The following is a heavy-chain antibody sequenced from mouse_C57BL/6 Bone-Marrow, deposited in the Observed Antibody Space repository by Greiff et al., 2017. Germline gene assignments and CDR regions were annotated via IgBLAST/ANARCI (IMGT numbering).Heavy chain of an antibody. CDR2: INPSSGYT. J-gene: IGHJ1*03. V-gene: IGHV1-7*01. CDR3: ARSYYYGSRYFDV. Sequence: QVQLQQSGAELAKPGASVKLSCKASGYTFTSYWMHWVKQRPGQGLEWIGYINPSSGYTKYNPKFKDKATLTADKSSSTAYMQLSSLTYKDSAVYYCARSYYYGSRYFDVWGTGTTVTVSS. D-gene: IGHD1-1*01. CDR1: GYTFTSYW.